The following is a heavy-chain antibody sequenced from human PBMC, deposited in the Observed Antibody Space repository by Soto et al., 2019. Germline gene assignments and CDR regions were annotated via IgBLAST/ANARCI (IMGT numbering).Heavy chain of an antibody. CDR1: GGSISSSNW. CDR3: ARGGDSSSFPYYYYGMDV. J-gene: IGHJ6*02. CDR2: IYHSGST. D-gene: IGHD6-6*01. Sequence: PSETLSLTCAVSGGSISSSNWWSWVRQPPGKGLEWIGEIYHSGSTNYNPSLKSRVTISVDKSKNQFSLKLSSVTAADTAVYYCARGGDSSSFPYYYYGMDVWGQGTTVTVSS. V-gene: IGHV4-4*02.